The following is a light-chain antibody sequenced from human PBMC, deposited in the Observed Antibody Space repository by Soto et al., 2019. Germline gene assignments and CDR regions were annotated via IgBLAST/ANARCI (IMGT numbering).Light chain of an antibody. J-gene: IGLJ2*01. Sequence: QLVLTQSPSASASLGASVKLTCTLSSGHSSYAIAWHQQQPEKGPRYLMKVNSDDSHSKGDEIPDRFSGSSSGAERYLTISSLQSEDEADYYCQTWGTGTVVFGGGTKLTVL. V-gene: IGLV4-69*01. CDR3: QTWGTGTVV. CDR1: SGHSSYA. CDR2: VNSDDSH.